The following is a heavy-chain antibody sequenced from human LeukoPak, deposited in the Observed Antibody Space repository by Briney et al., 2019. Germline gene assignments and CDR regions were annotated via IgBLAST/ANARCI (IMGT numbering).Heavy chain of an antibody. CDR1: GFTSSSYS. D-gene: IGHD4-17*01. J-gene: IGHJ3*02. CDR3: AREGDYGDRGGAFDI. V-gene: IGHV3-48*04. CDR2: ISSSSSTI. Sequence: PGGSLRLSCAASGFTSSSYSMNWVRQAPGKGLEWVSYISSSSSTIYYADSVKGRFTISRDNAKNSLYLQMNSLRAEDTAVYYCAREGDYGDRGGAFDIWGQGTMVTVSS.